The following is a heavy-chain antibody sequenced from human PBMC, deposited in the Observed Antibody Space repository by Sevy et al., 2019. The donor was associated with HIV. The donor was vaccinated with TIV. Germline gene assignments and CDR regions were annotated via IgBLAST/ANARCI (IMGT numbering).Heavy chain of an antibody. Sequence: GGSLRLSCTASGFPFSTYEMSWVRQAPGKGLEWISYISNSGTTKYYSDSVKGRFTISRDNAKKSLYLQMNSLRAEDTALYYCARDLPPSATTVAHFHYWGRGTLVTVSS. CDR1: GFPFSTYE. D-gene: IGHD4-17*01. V-gene: IGHV3-48*03. CDR3: ARDLPPSATTVAHFHY. CDR2: ISNSGTTK. J-gene: IGHJ4*02.